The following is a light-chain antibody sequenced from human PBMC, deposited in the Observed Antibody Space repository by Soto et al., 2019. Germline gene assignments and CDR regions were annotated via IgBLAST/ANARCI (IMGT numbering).Light chain of an antibody. CDR2: KAS. J-gene: IGKJ1*01. Sequence: DIQMTQSPSSLSAYVGDRVTITCRASQSIGSWLAWYQQKPGKAPKLLIYKASNLESGVPSRFSGSGSGTEFTLTISSLQPDDFASYYCQQYNSSFGQGTKVDIK. V-gene: IGKV1-5*03. CDR1: QSIGSW. CDR3: QQYNSS.